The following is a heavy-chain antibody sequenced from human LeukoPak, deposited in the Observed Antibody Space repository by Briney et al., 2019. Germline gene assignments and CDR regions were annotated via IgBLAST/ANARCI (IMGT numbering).Heavy chain of an antibody. Sequence: SGGSLRLSCAASGFTFTTYAIHWVRQAPGKGLEWVSVISYDGGHKYSADSVTGRFTISRDNSKNTLYLQMTSLSADDTAVYYCARGWPPYIYGTDIDYWGQGALVTVSS. CDR3: ARGWPPYIYGTDIDY. CDR2: ISYDGGHK. V-gene: IGHV3-30*04. CDR1: GFTFTTYA. D-gene: IGHD5-18*01. J-gene: IGHJ4*02.